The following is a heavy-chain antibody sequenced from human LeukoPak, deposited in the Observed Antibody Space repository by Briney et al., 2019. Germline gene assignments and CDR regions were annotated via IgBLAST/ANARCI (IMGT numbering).Heavy chain of an antibody. CDR1: GGSFSGYY. D-gene: IGHD3-22*01. V-gene: IGHV4-34*01. CDR3: ARVRPSGYYDSSGYYDY. Sequence: PSETLSLTCAVYGGSFSGYYWSWIRQPPGKGLEWIGEINHSGSTNYNPSLKSRVTISVDTSKNQFSLKLSSVTAADTAVYYCARVRPSGYYDSSGYYDYWGQGTLVTVSS. CDR2: INHSGST. J-gene: IGHJ4*02.